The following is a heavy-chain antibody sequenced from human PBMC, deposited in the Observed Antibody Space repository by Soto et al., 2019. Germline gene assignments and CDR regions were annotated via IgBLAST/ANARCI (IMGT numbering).Heavy chain of an antibody. CDR1: GGSISSGDYY. Sequence: SETLSLTCTVSGGSISSGDYYWSWIRQPPGKGLEWIGYIYYSGSTYYNPSLKSRVTISVDTSKNQFSLKLSSVTAADTAVYYCARTDIVLVPAAMRNYYYGMDVWGQGTTVT. D-gene: IGHD2-2*01. V-gene: IGHV4-30-4*01. J-gene: IGHJ6*02. CDR2: IYYSGST. CDR3: ARTDIVLVPAAMRNYYYGMDV.